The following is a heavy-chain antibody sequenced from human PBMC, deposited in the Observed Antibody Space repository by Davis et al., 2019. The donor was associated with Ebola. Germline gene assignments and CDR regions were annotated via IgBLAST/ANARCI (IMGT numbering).Heavy chain of an antibody. Sequence: SVTVSCKASGGTFSSYAISWVRQAPGQGLEWTGGIIPIFGTANYAQKFQGRVTITADESTSTAYMELSSLRSEDTAVYYCARGGVVGATILLSWGQGTLVTVSS. CDR2: IIPIFGTA. D-gene: IGHD1-26*01. CDR1: GGTFSSYA. CDR3: ARGGVVGATILLS. J-gene: IGHJ5*02. V-gene: IGHV1-69*13.